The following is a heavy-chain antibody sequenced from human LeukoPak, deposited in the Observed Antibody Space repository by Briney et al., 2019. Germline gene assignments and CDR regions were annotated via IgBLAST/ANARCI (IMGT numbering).Heavy chain of an antibody. Sequence: GGCLRPACAASGFTLASYCMTWVRQVPGGVLEWVANIKQDGSEKYYVDSVKGRFTISRDNAKNSLFLQMNSLNAEDTAVYYCAGGLNRRARFDYWGQGTLVTVSS. V-gene: IGHV3-7*01. CDR1: GFTLASYC. CDR3: AGGLNRRARFDY. J-gene: IGHJ4*02. CDR2: IKQDGSEK. D-gene: IGHD1-26*01.